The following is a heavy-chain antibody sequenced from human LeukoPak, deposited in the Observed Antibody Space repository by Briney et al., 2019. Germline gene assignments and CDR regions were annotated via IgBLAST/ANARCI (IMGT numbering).Heavy chain of an antibody. J-gene: IGHJ4*02. CDR2: ISAYNGNT. Sequence: ASVNVSCKASGYTFTSYGISRVRQAPGQGLEWMGWISAYNGNTNYAQKLQGRVTMTTDTSTSTAYMELRSLRSDDTAVYYCARMEDYVWGSYRTSFSFDYWGQGTLVTVSS. CDR3: ARMEDYVWGSYRTSFSFDY. V-gene: IGHV1-18*01. CDR1: GYTFTSYG. D-gene: IGHD3-16*02.